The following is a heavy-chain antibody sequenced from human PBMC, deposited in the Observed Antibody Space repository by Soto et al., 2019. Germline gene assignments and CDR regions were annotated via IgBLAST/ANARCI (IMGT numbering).Heavy chain of an antibody. D-gene: IGHD3-22*01. CDR1: GFTFSSNA. V-gene: IGHV3-23*01. CDR2: ISGSGGNT. CDR3: ARRPITMTVVLPLDY. J-gene: IGHJ4*02. Sequence: GGSMRLSCAASGFTFSSNAMSWVRQAPRKGLEWVSSISGSGGNTYYADSVKGRFTISRDNSKNTLYLQMNSLRAEDTAMYYCARRPITMTVVLPLDYWGQGTLVTVS.